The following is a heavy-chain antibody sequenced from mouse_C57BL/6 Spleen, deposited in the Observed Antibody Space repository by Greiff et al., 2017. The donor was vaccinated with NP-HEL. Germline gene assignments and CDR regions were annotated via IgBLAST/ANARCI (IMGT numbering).Heavy chain of an antibody. V-gene: IGHV1-80*01. J-gene: IGHJ1*03. CDR3: ARSRDGYPDGYFDV. CDR2: IYPGDGDT. Sequence: VKLQESGAELVKPGASVKISCKASGYAFSSYWMNWVKQRPGKGLEWIGQIYPGDGDTNYNGKFKGKATLTADKSSSTAYMQLSSLTSEDSAVYFCARSRDGYPDGYFDVWGTGTTVTVSS. CDR1: GYAFSSYW. D-gene: IGHD2-3*01.